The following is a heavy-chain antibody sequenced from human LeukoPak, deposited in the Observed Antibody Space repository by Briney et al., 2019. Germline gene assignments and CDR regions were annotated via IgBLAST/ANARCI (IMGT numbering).Heavy chain of an antibody. Sequence: ASVKASCKASGYTFTSYYMHWVRQAPGQGLEWMGIINPSGGSTSYAQKFQGRVTMTRDTSTSTVYMELSSLRSEDTAVYYCARVQYSGYDFDYWGQGTLVTVSS. CDR2: INPSGGST. D-gene: IGHD5-12*01. CDR3: ARVQYSGYDFDY. CDR1: GYTFTSYY. J-gene: IGHJ4*02. V-gene: IGHV1-46*01.